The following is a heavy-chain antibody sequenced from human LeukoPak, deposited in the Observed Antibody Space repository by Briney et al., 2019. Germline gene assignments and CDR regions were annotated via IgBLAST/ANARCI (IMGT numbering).Heavy chain of an antibody. CDR3: ARGLAIVTDV. Sequence: GGSLRLSCVASGFTFSSNWMSRVRQAPGKGLEWVAKINGDGSETHHADSVRGRFTISRDNAKSSLYLQMNSLRAEDTAVYYCARGLAIVTDVWGQGTTVTVSS. D-gene: IGHD1-26*01. CDR2: INGDGSET. V-gene: IGHV3-7*01. CDR1: GFTFSSNW. J-gene: IGHJ6*02.